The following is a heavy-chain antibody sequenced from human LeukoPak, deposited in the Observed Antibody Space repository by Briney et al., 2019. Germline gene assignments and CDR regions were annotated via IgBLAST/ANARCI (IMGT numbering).Heavy chain of an antibody. CDR1: GYSFTGYY. V-gene: IGHV1-2*02. J-gene: IGHJ3*02. D-gene: IGHD3-16*01. Sequence: ASVKLSCKASGYSFTGYYMPWVRQAPGQGLEWMGWINPNSGGTNYAQKVQGRVTMTRDTSSSTAYLELSRLRAEDTAVYYWSRDLTGKAFDIWGQGTMVTVSS. CDR3: SRDLTGKAFDI. CDR2: INPNSGGT.